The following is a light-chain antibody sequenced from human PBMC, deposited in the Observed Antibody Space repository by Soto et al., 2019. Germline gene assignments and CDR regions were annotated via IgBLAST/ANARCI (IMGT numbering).Light chain of an antibody. CDR3: SSYTSSSTHV. V-gene: IGLV2-14*01. Sequence: QSVLTLPASVSGSPGQSITISCTGTRSDVGGYNFVSWYQQHPGKAPKLMIHDVSDRPSGVSNRFSGSKSGNTASLTISGLQAEDEADYYCSSYTSSSTHVFGTGTKVTVL. CDR1: RSDVGGYNF. J-gene: IGLJ1*01. CDR2: DVS.